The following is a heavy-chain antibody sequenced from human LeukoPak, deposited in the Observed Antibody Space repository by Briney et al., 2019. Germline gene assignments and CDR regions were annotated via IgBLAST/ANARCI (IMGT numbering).Heavy chain of an antibody. CDR3: ARALPSPLYSGSYADAFDI. CDR2: ISSSSSYT. CDR1: GFTFSSYS. Sequence: GGSLRLSCAASGFTFSSYSMNWVRQAPGKGLEWASSISSSSSYTYYADSVKGRFTISRDNAKNSLYLQMNSLRAEDTAVYYCARALPSPLYSGSYADAFDIWGQGTMVTVSS. J-gene: IGHJ3*02. V-gene: IGHV3-21*01. D-gene: IGHD1-26*01.